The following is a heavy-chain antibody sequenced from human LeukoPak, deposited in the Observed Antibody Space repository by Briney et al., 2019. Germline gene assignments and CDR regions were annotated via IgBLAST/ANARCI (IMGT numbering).Heavy chain of an antibody. V-gene: IGHV1-18*01. CDR1: GYTFRTYG. CDR2: ISAYNGNT. J-gene: IGHJ6*02. CDR3: ARDRIGYCSSTSCLNYYYGMDV. Sequence: ASVKVSCKASGYTFRTYGISWVRQAPGQGLEWMGWISAYNGNTNYAQKFQGRVTMTTDTSTSTAYMELRSLRSDDTAVYYCARDRIGYCSSTSCLNYYYGMDVWGQGTTVTVSS. D-gene: IGHD2-2*01.